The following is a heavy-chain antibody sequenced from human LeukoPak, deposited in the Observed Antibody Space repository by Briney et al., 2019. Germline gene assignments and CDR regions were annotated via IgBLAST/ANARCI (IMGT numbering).Heavy chain of an antibody. CDR1: GFTFSSYD. V-gene: IGHV3-13*01. D-gene: IGHD5-12*01. CDR2: IGTAGDT. J-gene: IGHJ6*02. CDR3: ARAGRYSGYSGYYYYGMDV. Sequence: GGSLRLSCAASGFTFSSYDMHWVRQATGKGLEWVSAIGTAGDTYYPGSVKGRFTISRENVKNSLYLQMNSLRAGDTAVYYCARAGRYSGYSGYYYYGMDVWGQGTTVTVSS.